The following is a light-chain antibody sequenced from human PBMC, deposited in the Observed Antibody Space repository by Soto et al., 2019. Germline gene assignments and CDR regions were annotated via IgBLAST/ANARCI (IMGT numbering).Light chain of an antibody. Sequence: DIQMTQSPSTLSASVGDRVTITCRASQSISSWLAWYQQKPGKAPKLLIYKASSLESRVPSRFSGSGSGTEFTLTISSLQPDDFATYYYQHYNSYSMCTSSQGTKLQIK. CDR3: QHYNSYSMCT. CDR2: KAS. CDR1: QSISSW. J-gene: IGKJ2*02. V-gene: IGKV1-5*03.